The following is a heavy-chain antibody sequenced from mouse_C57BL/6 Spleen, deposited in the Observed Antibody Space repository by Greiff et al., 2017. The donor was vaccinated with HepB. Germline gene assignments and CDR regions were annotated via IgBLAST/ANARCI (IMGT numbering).Heavy chain of an antibody. Sequence: DVKLVESGGGLVKPGGSLKLSCAASGFTFSDYGMHWVRQAPEKGLEWVAYISSGSSTIYYADTVKGRFTISRDNAKNTLFLQMTSLRSEDTAMYYCASGRVFLFAYWGQGTLVTVSA. D-gene: IGHD3-1*01. V-gene: IGHV5-17*01. CDR3: ASGRVFLFAY. J-gene: IGHJ3*01. CDR1: GFTFSDYG. CDR2: ISSGSSTI.